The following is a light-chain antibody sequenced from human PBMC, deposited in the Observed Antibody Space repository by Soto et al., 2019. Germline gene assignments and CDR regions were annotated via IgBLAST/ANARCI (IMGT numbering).Light chain of an antibody. J-gene: IGKJ1*01. V-gene: IGKV1-17*01. CDR2: AAS. CDR1: RDVGSD. Sequence: QMTQSPSSLSASVGEKIIITCRASRDVGSDVSWYQQKPGQAPKLLIYAASNLYTGVPSRFSGSRSGTEFTLTISSLQPDDYATYYCQQYSSYSRTFGQGTKVDIK. CDR3: QQYSSYSRT.